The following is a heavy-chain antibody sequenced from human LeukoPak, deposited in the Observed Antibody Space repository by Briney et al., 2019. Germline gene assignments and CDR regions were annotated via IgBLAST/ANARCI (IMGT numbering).Heavy chain of an antibody. J-gene: IGHJ2*01. CDR3: AREGWDISGYTYYWYFDL. CDR2: INAGNGNT. CDR1: GYTFTSYA. V-gene: IGHV1-3*01. Sequence: ASVKVSCKASGYTFTSYAMHWVRQAPGQRLEWMGWINAGNGNTKYSQKFQGRVTITRDTSASTAYMELSSLRSEDTAVYYCAREGWDISGYTYYWYFDLWGRGTLVTVSS. D-gene: IGHD3-22*01.